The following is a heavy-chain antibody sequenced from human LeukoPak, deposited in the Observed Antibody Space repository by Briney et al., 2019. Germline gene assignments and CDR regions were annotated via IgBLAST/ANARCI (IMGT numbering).Heavy chain of an antibody. V-gene: IGHV5-51*01. CDR2: IYPGDSDT. Sequence: GESLKISCKGSGYSFTSYWIGWVRQMPGKGLEWMGIIYPGDSDTRYSPSFQGQVTISADKSISTAYLQWSSLKASDTAVYYCARGSRGYDFWSGYPNWFDPWGQGTLVTVSS. CDR1: GYSFTSYW. D-gene: IGHD3-3*01. J-gene: IGHJ5*02. CDR3: ARGSRGYDFWSGYPNWFDP.